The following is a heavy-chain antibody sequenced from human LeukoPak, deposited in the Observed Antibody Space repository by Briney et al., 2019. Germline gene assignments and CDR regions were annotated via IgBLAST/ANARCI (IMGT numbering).Heavy chain of an antibody. D-gene: IGHD4-17*01. CDR2: IYYSGST. CDR1: GGSISSSSYY. J-gene: IGHJ5*02. CDR3: ASMTTVTKAFDP. V-gene: IGHV4-39*01. Sequence: SETLSLTCTVSGGSISSSSYYWGWIRQPPGKGLEWIGSIYYSGSTYYNPSLKSRVTISVDTSKNQFSLKLSSVTAADTAVYYCASMTTVTKAFDPWGQGTLVTVSS.